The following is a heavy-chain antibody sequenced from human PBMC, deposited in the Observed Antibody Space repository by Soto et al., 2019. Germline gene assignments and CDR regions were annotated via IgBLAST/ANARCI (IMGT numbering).Heavy chain of an antibody. V-gene: IGHV1-69*04. CDR3: ARELAKSIVATADAFEI. CDR1: RGGFSSNT. D-gene: IGHD5-12*01. Sequence: SVEVSWKASRGGFSSNTISWVRQAHGQSLEWMGRIITILGIANYAQKFQGRVTITADKSTSTAYMELSSLRSEDTAVYYCARELAKSIVATADAFEIWAQGTMVTGSS. J-gene: IGHJ3*02. CDR2: IITILGIA.